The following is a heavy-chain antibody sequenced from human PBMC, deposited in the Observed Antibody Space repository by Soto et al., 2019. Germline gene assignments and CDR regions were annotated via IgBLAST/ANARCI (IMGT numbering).Heavy chain of an antibody. J-gene: IGHJ6*02. V-gene: IGHV3-30-3*01. CDR1: GFTFSSYA. Sequence: GGSLRLSCAASGFTFSSYAMHWVRQAPGKGLEWVAVISYDGSNKYYADSVKGRFTISRDNSKNTLYLQMNSLRAEDTAVYYCARDPCCGAGLYGIDVWGQGTTVTVSS. CDR2: ISYDGSNK. CDR3: ARDPCCGAGLYGIDV. D-gene: IGHD2-21*01.